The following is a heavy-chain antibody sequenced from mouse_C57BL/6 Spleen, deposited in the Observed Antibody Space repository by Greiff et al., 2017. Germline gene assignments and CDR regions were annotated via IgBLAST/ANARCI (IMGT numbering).Heavy chain of an antibody. V-gene: IGHV1-18*01. CDR3: ARHGYYSVPFAY. Sequence: EVHLVESGPELVKPGASVKIPCKASGYTFTDYNMDWVKQSHGKSLEWIGDINPNNGGTIYNQKFKGKATLTVDKSSSTAYMELRSLTSEDTAVYYCARHGYYSVPFAYWGQGTLVTVSA. CDR1: GYTFTDYN. D-gene: IGHD2-3*01. J-gene: IGHJ3*01. CDR2: INPNNGGT.